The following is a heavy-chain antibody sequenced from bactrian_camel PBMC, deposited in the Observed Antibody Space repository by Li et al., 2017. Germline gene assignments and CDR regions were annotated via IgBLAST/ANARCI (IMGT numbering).Heavy chain of an antibody. V-gene: IGHV3S44*01. Sequence: DVQLVESGGGSVQAGGSLRLSCVATGFTYPFSAHYLGWFRQAPGQEREGVASVVGDGTTTYADSAKGRFTISKDNADTTLYLQMNSLKSEDTGMYYCAALHFAYGCEYDKKWSEFADWGQGTQVTVS. CDR2: SVVGDGTT. D-gene: IGHD5*01. CDR1: GFTYPFSAHY. J-gene: IGHJ4*01. CDR3: AALHFAYGCEYDKKWSEFAD.